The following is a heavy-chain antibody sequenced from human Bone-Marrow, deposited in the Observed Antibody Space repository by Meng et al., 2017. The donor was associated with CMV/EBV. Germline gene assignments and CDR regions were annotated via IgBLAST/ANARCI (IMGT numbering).Heavy chain of an antibody. V-gene: IGHV3-23*01. CDR1: GFTVRSSC. Sequence: CAGSGFTVRSSCMGWVRAAPGPGLEWVSSMSTSASSTSYAYSVNGRFPIFRDNSKNTLYLQMNSLRVEDTAIYYCTKGTIGSSGLGFWGQGTLVTVSS. D-gene: IGHD4/OR15-4a*01. J-gene: IGHJ4*02. CDR3: TKGTIGSSGLGF. CDR2: MSTSASST.